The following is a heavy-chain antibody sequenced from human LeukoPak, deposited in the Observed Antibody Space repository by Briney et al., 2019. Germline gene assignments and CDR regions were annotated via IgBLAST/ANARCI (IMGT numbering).Heavy chain of an antibody. D-gene: IGHD3-16*02. CDR2: IRYDGSNK. Sequence: QPGGSLRLSCAASGFTSSSYGMHWVRQAPGKGLEWVAFIRYDGSNKYYADSVKGRFTISRDNSKNTLYLQMNSLRAEDTAVYYCAKDLRLGELSPSDYWGRGTLVTVSS. J-gene: IGHJ4*02. CDR1: GFTSSSYG. V-gene: IGHV3-30*02. CDR3: AKDLRLGELSPSDY.